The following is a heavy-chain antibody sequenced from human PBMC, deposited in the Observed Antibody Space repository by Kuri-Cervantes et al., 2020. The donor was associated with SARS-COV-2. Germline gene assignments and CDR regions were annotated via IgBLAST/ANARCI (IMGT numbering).Heavy chain of an antibody. V-gene: IGHV1-24*01. J-gene: IGHJ3*02. Sequence: ASVKVSCKVSGYTLTELSMHWVRQAPGKGLEWMGGFDPEDGETIYAQKFQGRVTMTEDTSTDTAYMELSSLRSDDTAVYYCARDSLSYYDSSGYYLTDAFDIWGQGTMVTVSS. CDR2: FDPEDGET. CDR3: ARDSLSYYDSSGYYLTDAFDI. D-gene: IGHD3-22*01. CDR1: GYTLTELS.